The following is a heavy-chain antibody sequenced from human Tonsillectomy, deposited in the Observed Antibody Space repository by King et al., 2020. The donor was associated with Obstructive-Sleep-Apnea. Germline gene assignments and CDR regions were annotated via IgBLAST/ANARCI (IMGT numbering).Heavy chain of an antibody. CDR3: TRENWNRSFDP. V-gene: IGHV3-49*03. CDR1: GFTFGDYA. J-gene: IGHJ5*02. Sequence: QLVQSGGDLVQPGRSLRLSCTASGFTFGDYAMSWFRQAPGKGLEWVGFIRSKAYGGTTEYAASVKGRFTISRDDSKSIAYLQMNSLKTEDTAVYYCTRENWNRSFDPWGQGTLVTVSS. CDR2: IRSKAYGGTT. D-gene: IGHD1-1*01.